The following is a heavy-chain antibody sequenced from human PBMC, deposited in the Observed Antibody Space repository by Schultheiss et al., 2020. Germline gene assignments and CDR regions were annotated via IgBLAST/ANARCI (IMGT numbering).Heavy chain of an antibody. J-gene: IGHJ3*02. Sequence: SETLSLTCTVSGGSISSYYWSWIRQPPGKGLEWIGYIYYSGSTNYNPSLKSRVTISVDKSKNQFSLKLSSVTAADTAVYYCARALYGDYDDDAFDIWGQGTMVTVS. D-gene: IGHD4-17*01. CDR2: IYYSGST. V-gene: IGHV4-59*01. CDR3: ARALYGDYDDDAFDI. CDR1: GGSISSYY.